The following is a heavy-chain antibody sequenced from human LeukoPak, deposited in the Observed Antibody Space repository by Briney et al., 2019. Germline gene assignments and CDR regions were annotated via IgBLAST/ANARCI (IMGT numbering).Heavy chain of an antibody. CDR1: GGTFTSYA. D-gene: IGHD2-2*01. CDR3: ARVPTAIGWFDP. CDR2: INPNSGGT. J-gene: IGHJ5*02. Sequence: ASVTVSCKASGGTFTSYAISWVRQAPGQGLEWMGWINPNSGGTNYAQKFQGRVTVTRDTSISTAYMELSRLRSDDTAVYYCARVPTAIGWFDPWGQGTLVIVSS. V-gene: IGHV1-2*02.